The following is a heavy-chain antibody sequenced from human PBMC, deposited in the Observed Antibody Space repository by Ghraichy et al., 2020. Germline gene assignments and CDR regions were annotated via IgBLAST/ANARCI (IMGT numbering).Heavy chain of an antibody. J-gene: IGHJ5*02. CDR1: GLNFGDFY. D-gene: IGHD3-9*01. V-gene: IGHV3-23*01. CDR2: ITHSGSA. CDR3: ARYSVWNTSSYFFKS. Sequence: LSLTCAMYGLNFGDFYVSWVRQPPGKGLEWVSSITHSGSADYTDSVKGRFTISRDNSKNLLYLHMSSLRAEDTATYYCARYSVWNTSSYFFKSWGQGTLFTVSS.